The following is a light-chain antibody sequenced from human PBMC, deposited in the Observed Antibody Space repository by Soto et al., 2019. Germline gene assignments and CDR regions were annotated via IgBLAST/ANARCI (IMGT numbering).Light chain of an antibody. CDR3: SSYTSTTTFRFV. Sequence: QSALAQPASVSGSPGQSITISCTGPSREIGDSNFVSWYQHHPGKAPKLLIYDVSDRPSRISSRFSGSKSANTASLTISGRQAEDDALSYCSSYTSTTTFRFVFGTGTKLTVL. V-gene: IGLV2-14*01. CDR2: DVS. J-gene: IGLJ1*01. CDR1: SREIGDSNF.